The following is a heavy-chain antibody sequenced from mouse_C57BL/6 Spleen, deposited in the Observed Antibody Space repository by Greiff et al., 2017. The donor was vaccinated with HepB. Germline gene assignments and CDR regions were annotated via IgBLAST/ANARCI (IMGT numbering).Heavy chain of an antibody. Sequence: VQLQQSGPELVKPGDSVKISCKASGYSFTGYFMNWVMQSHGKSLEWIGRINPYNGDTFYNQKFKGKATLTVDKSSSTAHMELRSLTSEDSAVYYCARCDGSRRFDDWGQGTTLTVSS. CDR3: ARCDGSRRFDD. V-gene: IGHV1-20*01. D-gene: IGHD1-1*01. J-gene: IGHJ2*01. CDR1: GYSFTGYF. CDR2: INPYNGDT.